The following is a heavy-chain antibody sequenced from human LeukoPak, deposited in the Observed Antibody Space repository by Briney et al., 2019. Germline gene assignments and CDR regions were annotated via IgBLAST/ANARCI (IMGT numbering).Heavy chain of an antibody. CDR2: IFADDLT. CDR1: GFSVSDHY. J-gene: IGHJ4*02. Sequence: GRSLRLSCVVSGFSVSDHYMSWVRRAPGKGLQWLSVIFADDLTYYEDSIKGRFTISRDRSQNTLYLQMKSLRAEDTAVYYCARGAMSTFARFDSWGQGTLVSVSS. CDR3: ARGAMSTFARFDS. V-gene: IGHV3-53*01. D-gene: IGHD2/OR15-2a*01.